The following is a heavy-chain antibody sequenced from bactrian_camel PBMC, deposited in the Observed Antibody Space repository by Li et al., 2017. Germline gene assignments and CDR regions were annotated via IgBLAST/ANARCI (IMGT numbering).Heavy chain of an antibody. CDR1: DTRDYYSTYY. CDR2: IYSSADLT. Sequence: VQLVESGGGSVQAGGSLKLSCSASDTRDYYSTYYMAWFRQAPGGEREGVASIYSSADLTHYADSVAGRFTISPDNNPKTVYLQMNSLKPEDTAMYFCAASPTWLYGGSWA. V-gene: IGHV3S40*01. D-gene: IGHD6*01. J-gene: IGHJ2*01.